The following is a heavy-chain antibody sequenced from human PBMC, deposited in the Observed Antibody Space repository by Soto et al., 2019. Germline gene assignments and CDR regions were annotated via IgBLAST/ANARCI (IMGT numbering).Heavy chain of an antibody. J-gene: IGHJ4*02. Sequence: EVQLLESGGCLVQPGGSLRLSCAASGFPFSAYTMTWVRQSPGKGLEWISSIVGSSDTRYADSVRGRFTISRNNAANSLFMQMNGLRGEDTAIYYCAKHKRPDGLWDIDYLGQGTLVTGSS. CDR1: GFPFSAYT. D-gene: IGHD3-16*01. CDR3: AKHKRPDGLWDIDY. V-gene: IGHV3-23*05. CDR2: IVGSSDT.